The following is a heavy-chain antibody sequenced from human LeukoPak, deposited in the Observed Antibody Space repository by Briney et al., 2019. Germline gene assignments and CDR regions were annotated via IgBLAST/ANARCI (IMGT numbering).Heavy chain of an antibody. Sequence: SETLPLTCGVSGGSISGTNWWSWVRQPPGQGLEWIGEISLAGQTNYNPSLNGRVTMSLDKSSNQLSLHLTSVTAADTATYYCSRESGPFCPFGYWGQGTLVIVSS. D-gene: IGHD1-26*01. CDR3: SRESGPFCPFGY. CDR2: ISLAGQT. J-gene: IGHJ4*02. V-gene: IGHV4/OR15-8*02. CDR1: GGSISGTNW.